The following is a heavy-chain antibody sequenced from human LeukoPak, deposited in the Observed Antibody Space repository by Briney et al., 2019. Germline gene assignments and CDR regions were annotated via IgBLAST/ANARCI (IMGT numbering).Heavy chain of an antibody. CDR2: IYYSGST. CDR3: ARGPYSQFGY. Sequence: SETLSLTCTVSGGSISSSSYYWGWIRQPPGKGLEWIGSIYYSGSTYYNPSLKSRVTISVDTSKNQFSLKLSSLTAADTAVYYCARGPYSQFGYWGQGTLVTVSS. D-gene: IGHD3-16*01. J-gene: IGHJ4*02. V-gene: IGHV4-39*07. CDR1: GGSISSSSYY.